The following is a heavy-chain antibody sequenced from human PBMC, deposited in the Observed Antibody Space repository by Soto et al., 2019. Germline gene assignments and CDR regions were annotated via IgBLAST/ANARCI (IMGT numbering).Heavy chain of an antibody. Sequence: TLSLTCAVSGGSISSSNWWSWVRQPPGKGLEWIGEIYHSGSTNYSPSLKSRVTISVDKSKNQFSLKLSSVTAADTAVYYCARDSMVRGVGLDYWGQGTLVTVSS. V-gene: IGHV4-4*02. J-gene: IGHJ4*02. D-gene: IGHD3-10*01. CDR1: GGSISSSNW. CDR2: IYHSGST. CDR3: ARDSMVRGVGLDY.